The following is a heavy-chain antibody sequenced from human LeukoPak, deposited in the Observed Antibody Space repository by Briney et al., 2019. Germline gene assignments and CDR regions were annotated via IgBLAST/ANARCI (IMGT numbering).Heavy chain of an antibody. J-gene: IGHJ6*02. V-gene: IGHV3-30*18. Sequence: GGSLRLSCAASGLTFSSYGMHWVRQAPGKGLEWVAVISYDGSNKYYADSVKGRFTISRDNSKNTLYLQMNSLRAEDTAVYYCAKEPSGSYYYYYYYGMDVWGQGTTVTVSS. CDR2: ISYDGSNK. D-gene: IGHD1-26*01. CDR1: GLTFSSYG. CDR3: AKEPSGSYYYYYYYGMDV.